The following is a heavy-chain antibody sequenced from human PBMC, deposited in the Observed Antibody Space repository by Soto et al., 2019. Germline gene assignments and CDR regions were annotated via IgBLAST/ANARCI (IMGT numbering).Heavy chain of an antibody. CDR3: ARDRGGWQQQARGEVDY. CDR1: GYTFTSYG. CDR2: ISAYNGNT. V-gene: IGHV1-18*01. J-gene: IGHJ4*02. D-gene: IGHD3-10*01. Sequence: ASGKVSCKASGYTFTSYGISWVRQAPGQGLEWMGWISAYNGNTNYAQKLQGRVTMTTDTSTSTAYMELRSLRSDDTAVYYCARDRGGWQQQARGEVDYWGQGTLVTVSS.